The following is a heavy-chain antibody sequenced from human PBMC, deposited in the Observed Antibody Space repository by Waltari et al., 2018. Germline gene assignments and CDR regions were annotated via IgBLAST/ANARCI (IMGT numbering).Heavy chain of an antibody. CDR2: LRYDGNIN. J-gene: IGHJ6*03. V-gene: IGHV3-30*02. Sequence: QVQLVESGGGVVQPGGSLRLSCSAAGVAFSTYGMHVARQAPGKGLEWVAFLRYDGNINTYADSVKGRFTISRDNSKNTLSLQVNSLGAEDTAVYYCAKDPYSNYDSYYSYMDVWGKGTTVAISS. CDR1: GVAFSTYG. D-gene: IGHD4-4*01. CDR3: AKDPYSNYDSYYSYMDV.